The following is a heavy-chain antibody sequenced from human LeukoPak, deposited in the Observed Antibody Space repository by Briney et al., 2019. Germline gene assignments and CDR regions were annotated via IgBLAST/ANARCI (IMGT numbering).Heavy chain of an antibody. CDR1: GFIFTSYA. J-gene: IGHJ4*02. Sequence: PGGSLRLSCAASGFIFTSYAMSWVRQAPGKGLEWVSGISGSGGSTYYADYVKGRFTISRDKSKNTLYLQMNSLRPEDTAVYYCARDVSAVGGLERPATLGYWGQGTLVTVSS. CDR2: ISGSGGST. CDR3: ARDVSAVGGLERPATLGY. V-gene: IGHV3-23*01. D-gene: IGHD1-1*01.